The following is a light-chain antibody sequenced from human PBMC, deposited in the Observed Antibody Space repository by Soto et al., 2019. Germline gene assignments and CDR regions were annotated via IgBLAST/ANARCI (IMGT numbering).Light chain of an antibody. J-gene: IGKJ1*01. V-gene: IGKV3-20*01. CDR2: GTS. Sequence: EIVLTQSPRTLSLSPGDRGTLSCRASQSVSSSSLAWYQQKAGQAPRLLIYGTSIRATGIPDRFSGSGSGTDFTLTIRRLEPEDFAVYYCQQYDSSPRTFGQGTRVEIE. CDR1: QSVSSSS. CDR3: QQYDSSPRT.